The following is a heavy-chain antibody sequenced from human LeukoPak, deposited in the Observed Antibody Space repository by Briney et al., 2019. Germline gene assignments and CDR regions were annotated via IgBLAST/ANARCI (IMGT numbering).Heavy chain of an antibody. V-gene: IGHV4-39*07. CDR2: IFYTGRS. CDR3: ARGLRARPNYGSGSYWYYYYYMDV. CDR1: GGSISSVSYY. J-gene: IGHJ6*03. Sequence: SETLSLTCTVSGGSISSVSYYWGWIRQPPGKGLECIGSIFYTGRSYYNPSLKRRVTISVDTSKNQFSLKLSSVTAADTAVYYCARGLRARPNYGSGSYWYYYYYMDVWGKGTTVTVSS. D-gene: IGHD3-10*01.